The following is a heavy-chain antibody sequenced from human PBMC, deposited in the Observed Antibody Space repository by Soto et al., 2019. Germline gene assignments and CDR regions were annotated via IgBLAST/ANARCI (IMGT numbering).Heavy chain of an antibody. CDR2: INSAGSIT. D-gene: IGHD5-18*01. Sequence: EVQLVESGGGLVQPGGSLRLSCSTSGFTLSSHWMHWVRQAPGKGLVWVSRINSAGSITTYADSVRGRFTSRDNAKNTVYLQMNSLRADDTAVYYCARGTYYSYGYTDYWGQGTLVTVSS. V-gene: IGHV3-74*01. J-gene: IGHJ4*02. CDR1: GFTLSSHW. CDR3: ARGTYYSYGYTDY.